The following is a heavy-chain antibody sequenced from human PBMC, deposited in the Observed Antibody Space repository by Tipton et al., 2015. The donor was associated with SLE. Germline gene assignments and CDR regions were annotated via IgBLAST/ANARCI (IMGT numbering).Heavy chain of an antibody. D-gene: IGHD3-22*01. CDR1: GHSISSGYY. J-gene: IGHJ4*02. CDR3: ARDEYRYDTTGYHLLGHFDF. V-gene: IGHV4-61*02. Sequence: TLSLTCTVSGHSISSGYYWSWIRQPAGKGLEWIGRIYISGSTNYNSSLKSRVTISVDTSKNQFSLNLSSVTAADTAVYYCARDEYRYDTTGYHLLGHFDFWGQGTLVTVSS. CDR2: IYISGST.